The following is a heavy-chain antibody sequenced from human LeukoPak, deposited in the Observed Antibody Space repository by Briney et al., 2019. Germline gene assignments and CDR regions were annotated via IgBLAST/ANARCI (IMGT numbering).Heavy chain of an antibody. CDR2: ISGSGGST. V-gene: IGHV3-23*01. CDR3: AKMHSSGWYSNPCDY. CDR1: GFTFSSYA. D-gene: IGHD6-13*01. Sequence: GGSLRLSCAASGFTFSSYAMSWVRQAPGKGLEWVSAISGSGGSTYYADSVKGRFTISRDNSKNTLYLQMNSLRAEDTAVYYCAKMHSSGWYSNPCDYWGQGTLVTVSS. J-gene: IGHJ4*02.